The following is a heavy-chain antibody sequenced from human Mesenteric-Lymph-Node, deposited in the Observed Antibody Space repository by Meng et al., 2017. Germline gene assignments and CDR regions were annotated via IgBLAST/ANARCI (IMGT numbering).Heavy chain of an antibody. V-gene: IGHV1-2*02. D-gene: IGHD5-18*01. Sequence: GTNYAQKFQGRVTMTRDTSISTTYMELSRLRSDDTAVYYCATGYRKIDYWGQGTLVTVSS. J-gene: IGHJ4*02. CDR3: ATGYRKIDY. CDR2: GT.